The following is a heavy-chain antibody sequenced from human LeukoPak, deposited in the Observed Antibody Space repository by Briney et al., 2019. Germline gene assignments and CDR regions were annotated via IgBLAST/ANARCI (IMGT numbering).Heavy chain of an antibody. CDR3: ARVDSSGWYEAYYYYYMDV. Sequence: ASVKVSCKASGYTFTSYGISWVRQAPGQGLEWMGWISAYNGNTNYAQKLQGRVTMTTDTSTSTAYMELRSLRSDDTAVYYCARVDSSGWYEAYYYYYMDVWGKGTTVTVSS. J-gene: IGHJ6*03. CDR2: ISAYNGNT. D-gene: IGHD6-19*01. CDR1: GYTFTSYG. V-gene: IGHV1-18*01.